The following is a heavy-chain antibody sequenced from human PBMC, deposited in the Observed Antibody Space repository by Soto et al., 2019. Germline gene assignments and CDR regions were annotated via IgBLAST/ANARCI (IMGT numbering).Heavy chain of an antibody. V-gene: IGHV3-74*01. CDR2: INSDGSST. CDR3: ARATSYYDYIWGSYRLRYYFDY. Sequence: GGSRRLSCAASGFTFSSYWMHWVRQAPGKGLVWVSRINSDGSSTSYADSVKGRFTISRDNAKNTLYLQMNSLRAEDTAVYYCARATSYYDYIWGSYRLRYYFDYWGQGTLVTVSS. D-gene: IGHD3-16*02. J-gene: IGHJ4*02. CDR1: GFTFSSYW.